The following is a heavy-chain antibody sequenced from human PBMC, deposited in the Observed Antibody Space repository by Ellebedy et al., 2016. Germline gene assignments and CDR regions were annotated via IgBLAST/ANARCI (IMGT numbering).Heavy chain of an antibody. CDR3: VREGIRGKLFDV. CDR1: GGSVSGYF. D-gene: IGHD3-16*01. Sequence: LSLTXAVYGGSVSGYFWTWIRQPPGKGLEWVSYIGGNSRYINYPDSVRGRFTISRDNAKNSLFLQMNSLGVEDTAVYYCVREGIRGKLFDVWGQGTVVTVSS. CDR2: IGGNSRYI. J-gene: IGHJ3*01. V-gene: IGHV3-11*05.